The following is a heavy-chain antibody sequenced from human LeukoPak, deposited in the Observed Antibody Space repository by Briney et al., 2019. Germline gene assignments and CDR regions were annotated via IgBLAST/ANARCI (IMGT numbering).Heavy chain of an antibody. V-gene: IGHV3-74*03. CDR2: INSDGFST. J-gene: IGHJ5*02. Sequence: PGGSLRLSCAASGFTFSRYWMHWVRQAPGRGLTWVSRINSDGFSTTYADSVRGRFTISRDNGKNTLYLQMNSLRVDDTAVCYCSRDYGAWGQGTLVTVSS. CDR3: SRDYGA. D-gene: IGHD4/OR15-4a*01. CDR1: GFTFSRYW.